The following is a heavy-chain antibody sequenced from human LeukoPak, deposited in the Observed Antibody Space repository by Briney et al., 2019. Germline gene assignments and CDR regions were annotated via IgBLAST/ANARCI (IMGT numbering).Heavy chain of an antibody. CDR1: GFTFSSYG. CDR3: ARETYMDV. CDR2: ISSDSNYI. Sequence: GGSLRLSCAASGFTFSSYGMHWVRQAPGKGLEWVSSISSDSNYIYYADSLQGRFTTSRDNAKNSLYLQMNSLRAEDTAVYYCARETYMDVWGKGTTVTVSS. J-gene: IGHJ6*03. V-gene: IGHV3-21*01.